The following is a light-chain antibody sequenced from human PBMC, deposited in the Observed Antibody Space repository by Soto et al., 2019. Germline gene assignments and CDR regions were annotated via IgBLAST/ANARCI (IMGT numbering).Light chain of an antibody. CDR2: DAS. V-gene: IGKV3-11*01. J-gene: IGKJ1*01. Sequence: ETVLTQSPASLSLSPGERATLSCRASQNIGTYLAWYQQKPGQAPRLLIYDASNRVTGIPARFSGSGSGTDFTLTISRLEPEDFAVYYCQQYGSSGTFGQGTKVDIK. CDR3: QQYGSSGT. CDR1: QNIGTY.